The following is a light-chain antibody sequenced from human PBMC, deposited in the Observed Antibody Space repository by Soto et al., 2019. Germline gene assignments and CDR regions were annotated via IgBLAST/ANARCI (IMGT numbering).Light chain of an antibody. J-gene: IGLJ1*01. CDR3: SSYTSSTNYV. CDR1: SIDIAPYNY. Sequence: QSALTQPASVSGSPGQSRTISCTGTSIDIAPYNYVSWYQQHPGKAPKLLLYEVSYRPSGISNRFSGSKSGNTASLTISGLQAEDEADYYCSSYTSSTNYVFGTGTKLTVL. CDR2: EVS. V-gene: IGLV2-14*01.